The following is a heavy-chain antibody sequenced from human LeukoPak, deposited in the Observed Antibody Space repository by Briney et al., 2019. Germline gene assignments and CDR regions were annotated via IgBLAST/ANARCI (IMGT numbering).Heavy chain of an antibody. CDR3: TRAPMTSSFYFDS. V-gene: IGHV3-20*04. J-gene: IGHJ4*02. CDR1: GFAFDEHG. D-gene: IGHD2-2*01. Sequence: GGSLRLSCTASGFAFDEHGMSWVRPVPGKGLEWVSGINWSGGSTGYAEPVRGRFTISRDNAKNSLYLQMDSLRAEDTALYYCTRAPMTSSFYFDSWGQGTLVTVSS. CDR2: INWSGGST.